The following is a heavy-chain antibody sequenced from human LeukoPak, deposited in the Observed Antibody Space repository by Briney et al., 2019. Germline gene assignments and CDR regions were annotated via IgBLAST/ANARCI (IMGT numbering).Heavy chain of an antibody. CDR1: GFTFSSYS. V-gene: IGHV3-21*01. CDR2: ISSSSSHI. J-gene: IGHJ2*01. CDR3: ARVVTAKHSYWYFDL. Sequence: GGSLRLSCAASGFTFSSYSMNWVRQAPGKGLEWVSSISSSSSHIYYADSVKGRFTISRDNAKNSLYLQMNSLRAEDTAVYYCARVVTAKHSYWYFDLWGRGTLVTVSS. D-gene: IGHD4-23*01.